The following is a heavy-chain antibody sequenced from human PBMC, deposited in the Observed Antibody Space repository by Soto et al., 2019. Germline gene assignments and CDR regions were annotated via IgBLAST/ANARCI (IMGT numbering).Heavy chain of an antibody. CDR1: GFPFTNYW. V-gene: IGHV3-7*03. CDR2: TNQDGGQK. J-gene: IGHJ4*02. D-gene: IGHD3-10*01. CDR3: ARDRGYSTFDF. Sequence: GWSLQLSCASSGFPFTNYWMSWVRQFPGKGLEWVANTNQDGGQKNFVGSVKGRFTISRDNAKNSLYLQMNSLRAEGTALYYCARDRGYSTFDFWGQGALVTVSS.